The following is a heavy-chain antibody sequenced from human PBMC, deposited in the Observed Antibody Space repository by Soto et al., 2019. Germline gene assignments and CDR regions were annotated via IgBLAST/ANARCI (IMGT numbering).Heavy chain of an antibody. V-gene: IGHV1-69*01. Sequence: QVQLVQSGAEVKEPGSSVRVSCKASGGTFDNFIMNWVRQTPGQGLEWMGGIVPMLGTPTYAEKFKGRVTISATGSTSTTYVEETRLRSEDTAIYYCARNGTYSSSLSQYSGMDVWGQGTTVTVSS. CDR2: IVPMLGTP. J-gene: IGHJ6*02. CDR3: ARNGTYSSSLSQYSGMDV. D-gene: IGHD1-26*01. CDR1: GGTFDNFI.